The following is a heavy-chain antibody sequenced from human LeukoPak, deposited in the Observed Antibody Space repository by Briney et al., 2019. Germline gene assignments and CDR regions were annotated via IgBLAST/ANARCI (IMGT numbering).Heavy chain of an antibody. CDR1: GFVFSSYA. CDR2: ISYDGNNK. V-gene: IGHV3-30-3*01. D-gene: IGHD2-21*02. J-gene: IGHJ4*02. CDR3: ARSIVVVTYLAY. Sequence: PGRSLRLSCAASGFVFSSYALHCVRQAPGQGLQWVASISYDGNNKYYADSVRGRFTISRDSAKNTLYLQMNSLSTEDTAMYYCARSIVVVTYLAYWGQGTLVTVSS.